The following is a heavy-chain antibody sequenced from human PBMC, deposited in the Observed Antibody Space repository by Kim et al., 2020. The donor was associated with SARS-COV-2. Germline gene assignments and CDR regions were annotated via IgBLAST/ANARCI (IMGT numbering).Heavy chain of an antibody. V-gene: IGHV3-74*01. CDR2: INSDGSST. Sequence: GGSLRLSCAASGFTFSSYWMHWVRQAPGKGLVWVSRINSDGSSTSYADSVKGRFTISRDNAKNTLYLQMNSLRAEDTAVYYCARVVSYCSGGSCYQFDAFDIWGQGTMVTVSS. CDR3: ARVVSYCSGGSCYQFDAFDI. D-gene: IGHD2-15*01. CDR1: GFTFSSYW. J-gene: IGHJ3*02.